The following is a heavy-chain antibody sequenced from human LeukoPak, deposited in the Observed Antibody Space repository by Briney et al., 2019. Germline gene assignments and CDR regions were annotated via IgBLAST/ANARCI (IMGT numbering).Heavy chain of an antibody. CDR2: IHPGDSDT. Sequence: GESLKISCKGSGYSFANNWIAWVRQMPGKGLEWMGIIHPGDSDTRYRPSFQGQVTISADKSISTAYLQWSSLKASDTAMYYCARRSYYDSGGYYYDFWGQGTLVTVSS. V-gene: IGHV5-51*01. CDR1: GYSFANNW. D-gene: IGHD3-22*01. CDR3: ARRSYYDSGGYYYDF. J-gene: IGHJ4*02.